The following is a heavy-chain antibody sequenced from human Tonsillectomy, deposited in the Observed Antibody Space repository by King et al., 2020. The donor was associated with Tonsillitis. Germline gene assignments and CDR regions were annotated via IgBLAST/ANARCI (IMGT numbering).Heavy chain of an antibody. Sequence: VQLVESGGGLVQPGGSLRLSCAASGFTFSSYWMSWVRQAPGKGLEGVANIKQDGSEKYYVDSVKGRFTISRDNAKNSLYLQMNSLRAEDTAVYYCASLPNWDAFDIWGQGTMVTVSS. CDR1: GFTFSSYW. CDR2: IKQDGSEK. D-gene: IGHD1-1*01. J-gene: IGHJ3*02. V-gene: IGHV3-7*01. CDR3: ASLPNWDAFDI.